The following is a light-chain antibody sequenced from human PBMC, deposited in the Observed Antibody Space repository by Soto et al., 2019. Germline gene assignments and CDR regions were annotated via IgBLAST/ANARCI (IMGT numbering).Light chain of an antibody. V-gene: IGKV3D-11*02. CDR1: QSVSSY. CDR2: DAS. CDR3: QQRSNWHLT. J-gene: IGKJ4*01. Sequence: EIVLTQSPATLSLSPGERATLSCRASQSVSSYLAGYQQKPGQAPRLLLYDASNRGTGIPARFSGSAPGTDFTLTISSLEPADFAVYYCQQRSNWHLTFGGGTKVEIK.